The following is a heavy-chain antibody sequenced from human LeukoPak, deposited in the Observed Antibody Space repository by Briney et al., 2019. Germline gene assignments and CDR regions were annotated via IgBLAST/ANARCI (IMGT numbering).Heavy chain of an antibody. Sequence: GGSLRLSCAASGFTFSTYWMQWVRQAPGKGLVWVSRINSDESSTTYADSVKGRFTISRDNAKNTLYLQMSSLRAEDTAVYYCAKSRRAYCSGGSCFGLWDYWGQGTLVTVSS. CDR1: GFTFSTYW. CDR2: INSDESST. J-gene: IGHJ4*02. D-gene: IGHD2-15*01. CDR3: AKSRRAYCSGGSCFGLWDY. V-gene: IGHV3-74*01.